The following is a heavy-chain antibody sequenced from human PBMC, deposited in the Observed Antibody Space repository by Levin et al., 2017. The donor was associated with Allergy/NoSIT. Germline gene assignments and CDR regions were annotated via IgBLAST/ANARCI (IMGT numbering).Heavy chain of an antibody. CDR2: IYSGGST. D-gene: IGHD4-17*01. CDR1: GFTVSSNY. J-gene: IGHJ3*02. Sequence: GGSLRLSCAASGFTVSSNYMSWVRQAPGKGLEWVSVIYSGGSTYYADSVKGRFTISRDNSKNTLYLQMNSLRAEDTAVYYCARGTENDYGDDEDAFDIWGQGTMVTVSS. CDR3: ARGTENDYGDDEDAFDI. V-gene: IGHV3-66*02.